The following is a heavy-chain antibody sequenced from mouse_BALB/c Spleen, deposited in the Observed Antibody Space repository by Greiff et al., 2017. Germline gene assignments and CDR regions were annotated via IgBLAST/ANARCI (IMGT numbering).Heavy chain of an antibody. V-gene: IGHV5-12-1*01. CDR3: ARKARYAMDY. Sequence: EVKLQESGGGLVKPGGSLKLSCAASGFAFSSYDMSWVRQTPEKRLEWVAYISSGGGSTYYPDTVKGRFTISRDNAKNTLYLQMSSLKSEDTAMYYCARKARYAMDYWGQGTSVTVSS. CDR1: GFAFSSYD. CDR2: ISSGGGST. J-gene: IGHJ4*01.